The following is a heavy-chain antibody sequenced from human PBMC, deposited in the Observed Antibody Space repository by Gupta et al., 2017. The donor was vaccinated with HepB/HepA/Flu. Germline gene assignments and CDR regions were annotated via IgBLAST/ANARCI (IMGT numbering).Heavy chain of an antibody. V-gene: IGHV4-59*01. Sequence: QVQLQESGPGLVKPSETLSLTCTVSGGSISSYYWSWIRQPPGKGLEWIGYIYYSGSTNYNPSLKSRVTISVDTSKNQFSLKLSSVTAADTAVYYCARRVGSLGVYYYYYYMDVWGKGTTVTVSS. CDR1: GGSISSYY. CDR3: ARRVGSLGVYYYYYYMDV. J-gene: IGHJ6*03. CDR2: IYYSGST. D-gene: IGHD2-8*02.